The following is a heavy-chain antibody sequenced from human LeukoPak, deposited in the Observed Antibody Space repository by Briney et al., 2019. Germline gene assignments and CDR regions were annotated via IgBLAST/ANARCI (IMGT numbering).Heavy chain of an antibody. CDR1: GGSVSSGSYY. D-gene: IGHD3-10*01. J-gene: IGHJ4*02. CDR2: TYYGGNT. CDR3: GRGTYDSGGSDY. Sequence: PSETLFLTCIVSGGSVSSGSYYWSWIRQPPGKGLEWIGDTYYGGNTDYNPSLKSRVTISIDTSKNQVSLKMNSVTAADTAVYYCGRGTYDSGGSDYWGQGIQVTVSS. V-gene: IGHV4-61*01.